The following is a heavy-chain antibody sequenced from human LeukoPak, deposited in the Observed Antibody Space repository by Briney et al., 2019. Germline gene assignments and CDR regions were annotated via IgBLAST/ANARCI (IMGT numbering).Heavy chain of an antibody. CDR1: GFTFSSYA. CDR3: AKDLIGSGSFLDV. D-gene: IGHD3-10*01. Sequence: GGSLRLSCAAPGFTFSSYAMSWVRQAPGKGLEWVSAISASGGTTYCADSVKGRFTISRDNSKNTLYLQMNSLRAEDTAVYYCAKDLIGSGSFLDVWGKGTTVTVSS. CDR2: ISASGGTT. J-gene: IGHJ6*04. V-gene: IGHV3-23*01.